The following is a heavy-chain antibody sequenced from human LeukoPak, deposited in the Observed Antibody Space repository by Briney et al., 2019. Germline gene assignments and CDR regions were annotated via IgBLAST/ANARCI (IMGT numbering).Heavy chain of an antibody. V-gene: IGHV1-24*01. J-gene: IGHJ4*02. D-gene: IGHD2-2*01. CDR3: ATASITSCFDY. CDR2: FDPEDGET. CDR1: GYTFTSYA. Sequence: ASVTVSCTASGYTFTSYAMHWVRQAPGKGLEWMGGFDPEDGETIYAQKFQGRVTMTEDTSTDTAYMELSSLRSEDTAVYYCATASITSCFDYWGQGTLVTVSS.